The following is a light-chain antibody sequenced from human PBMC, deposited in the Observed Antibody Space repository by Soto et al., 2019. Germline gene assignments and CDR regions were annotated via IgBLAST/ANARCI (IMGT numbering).Light chain of an antibody. Sequence: DIQMTQSPSSVSASVGDRVTITCRASQGIRNDLGWYQQKPGKAPKRLIYAASSVTSGVASRINDSGSKTEFTITTRTLQPEDFAPYYCLHHNSYPWTFGQGTKVDIK. CDR3: LHHNSYPWT. CDR2: AAS. CDR1: QGIRND. J-gene: IGKJ1*01. V-gene: IGKV1-17*01.